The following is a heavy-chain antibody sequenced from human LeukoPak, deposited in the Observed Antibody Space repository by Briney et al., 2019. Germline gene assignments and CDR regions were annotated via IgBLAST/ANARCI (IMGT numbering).Heavy chain of an antibody. CDR3: ASYTMVRGVRRGAFDI. V-gene: IGHV5-51*01. J-gene: IGHJ3*02. CDR1: GYSFTSYW. CDR2: IYPGDSDT. Sequence: GESLQISCKGSGYSFTSYWIGWVRPMPGKGLEWMGIIYPGDSDTRYSPSFQGQVTISADKSISTAYLQWSSLKASDTAMYYCASYTMVRGVRRGAFDIWGQGTMVTVSS. D-gene: IGHD3-10*01.